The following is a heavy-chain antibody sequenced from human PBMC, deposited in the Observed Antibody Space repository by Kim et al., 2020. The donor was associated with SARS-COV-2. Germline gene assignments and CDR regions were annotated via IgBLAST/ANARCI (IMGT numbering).Heavy chain of an antibody. J-gene: IGHJ4*02. CDR3: ARWFGDPYYFDY. D-gene: IGHD3-10*01. Sequence: RYSPSFQGQVTISADKSISTAYLQWRSLKASDTAIYFCARWFGDPYYFDYWGQGTLVTVSS. V-gene: IGHV5-51*01.